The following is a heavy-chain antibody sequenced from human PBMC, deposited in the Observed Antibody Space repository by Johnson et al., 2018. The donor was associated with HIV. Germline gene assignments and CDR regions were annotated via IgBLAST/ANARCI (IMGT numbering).Heavy chain of an antibody. CDR1: GFTFSSYA. V-gene: IGHV3-30-3*01. CDR2: ISFDGTNT. D-gene: IGHD1-26*01. CDR3: VSREWELHAFDI. Sequence: QVQLVESGGDLVQPGRSLRLSCVASGFTFSSYAMHWVRQSPGKGLEWVAVISFDGTNTYYGDSVKGRFTISRDNAKNSLYLQMNSLRAEDTAVYYCVSREWELHAFDIWGQGTMVTVSS. J-gene: IGHJ3*02.